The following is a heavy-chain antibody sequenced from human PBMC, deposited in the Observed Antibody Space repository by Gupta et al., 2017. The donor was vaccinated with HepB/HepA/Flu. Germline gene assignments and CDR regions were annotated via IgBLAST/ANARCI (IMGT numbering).Heavy chain of an antibody. CDR3: AGGKFCTSGYCYWFDP. V-gene: IGHV4-30-4*08. J-gene: IGHJ5*02. CDR2: ISHSGTT. CDR1: GGSLTSGDYY. D-gene: IGHD2-8*01. Sequence: QVQLQESGPGLVKPSQTLSLTCPVPGGSLTSGDYYWNWIRQPPGKGLEWIGYISHSGTTYYNPSLKSRLNILVDTSKNQFSLNLGSVTAADTAVYFCAGGKFCTSGYCYWFDPWGQGTLVTVSS.